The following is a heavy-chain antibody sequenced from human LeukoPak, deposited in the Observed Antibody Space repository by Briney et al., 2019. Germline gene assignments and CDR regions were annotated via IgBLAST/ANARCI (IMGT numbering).Heavy chain of an antibody. V-gene: IGHV5-51*01. CDR2: IYPADSDI. J-gene: IGHJ5*02. CDR1: GYSINNYW. D-gene: IGHD2-15*01. CDR3: ARQEYCSGGSCYTWFDP. Sequence: GESLKISCKGSGYSINNYWIGWVRQMPGKGLEWMGIIYPADSDIRYSPSFQGQVTISADKSISTAYPQWSSLKASDTAIYYCARQEYCSGGSCYTWFDPWGQGTLVIVSS.